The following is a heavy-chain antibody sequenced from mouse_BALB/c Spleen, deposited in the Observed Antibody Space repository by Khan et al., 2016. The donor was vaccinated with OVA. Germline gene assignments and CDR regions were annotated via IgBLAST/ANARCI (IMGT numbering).Heavy chain of an antibody. CDR3: ARDPPYYSMDH. CDR1: GFSLTDYA. Sequence: QVQLKESGPGLVAPSQSLSITRTVSGFSLTDYAVSWIRQPPGKGLEWLGVIWVSGSKYYNSVLKPRLSISKDNFKSQVFLMMNSLQADDTAMYYCARDPPYYSMDHWGQGTSVTVSS. CDR2: IWVSGSK. V-gene: IGHV2-6-5*01. J-gene: IGHJ4*01.